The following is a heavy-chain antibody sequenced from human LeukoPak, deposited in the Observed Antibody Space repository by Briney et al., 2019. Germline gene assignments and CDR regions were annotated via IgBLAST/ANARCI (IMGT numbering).Heavy chain of an antibody. V-gene: IGHV4-59*01. J-gene: IGHJ4*02. Sequence: SETLSLTCTVSGGSISSYYWSWIRQPPGKGLEWIGYIYYSGSTNYNPSLKSRVTISVDTSKNQFSLKLSSVTAADTAVYYCARVRHYYDSSGYYYPGFDYWGQGTLVTVSS. D-gene: IGHD3-22*01. CDR2: IYYSGST. CDR1: GGSISSYY. CDR3: ARVRHYYDSSGYYYPGFDY.